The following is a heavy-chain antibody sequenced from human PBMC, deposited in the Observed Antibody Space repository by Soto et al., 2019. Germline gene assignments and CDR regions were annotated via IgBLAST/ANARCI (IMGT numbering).Heavy chain of an antibody. Sequence: PTEPLSLNCAVSGGSISSGGYSWSWIRQPPGKGLEWIGYIYHSGSTYYNPSLKSRVTISVDRSKNQFSLKLSSVTAADTAVYYCARGRIQLCFDYWGQGTLVTVSS. CDR1: GGSISSGGYS. CDR3: ARGRIQLCFDY. CDR2: IYHSGST. J-gene: IGHJ4*02. D-gene: IGHD5-18*01. V-gene: IGHV4-30-2*01.